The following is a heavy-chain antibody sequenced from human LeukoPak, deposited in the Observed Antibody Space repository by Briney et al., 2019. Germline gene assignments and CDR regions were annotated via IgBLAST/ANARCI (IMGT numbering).Heavy chain of an antibody. J-gene: IGHJ5*02. CDR3: ARDGSSDCFDP. CDR1: GFTFTSYG. D-gene: IGHD1-26*01. Sequence: PGGSLRLSCAASGFTFTSYGMNWVRQAPGKGLEWVSFISSSSSYIYYADSVKGRFTISRGNAKNSLYLQMNSLRAEDTAVYYCARDGSSDCFDPWGQGTLVTVSS. V-gene: IGHV3-21*01. CDR2: ISSSSSYI.